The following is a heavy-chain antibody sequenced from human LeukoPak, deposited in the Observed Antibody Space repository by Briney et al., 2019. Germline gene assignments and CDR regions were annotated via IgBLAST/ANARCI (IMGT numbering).Heavy chain of an antibody. V-gene: IGHV1-18*01. CDR1: GYTFTSYG. D-gene: IGHD3-22*01. J-gene: IGHJ4*02. CDR3: ARDLSSGYYYRFDY. CDR2: ISAYNGNT. Sequence: ASVTVSCKASGYTFTSYGISWVRQAPGQGLEWMGWISAYNGNTNYAQKLQGRVTMTTDTSTSTAYMELRSLRSDDTAVYYCARDLSSGYYYRFDYWGQGTLVTVSS.